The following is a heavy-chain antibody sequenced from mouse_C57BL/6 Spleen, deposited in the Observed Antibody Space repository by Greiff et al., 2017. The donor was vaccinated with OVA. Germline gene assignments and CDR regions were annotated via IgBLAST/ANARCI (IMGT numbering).Heavy chain of an antibody. CDR2: IYPRDGST. Sequence: QVQLQQSGPELVKPGASVKLSCKASGYTFTSYDINWVKQRPGQGLEWIGWIYPRDGSTKYNEKFKGKATLTVDTSSSTAYMELHSLTSEDSAVYFCARSPSYYYGSSYYFDYWGQGTTLTVSS. J-gene: IGHJ2*01. CDR1: GYTFTSYD. D-gene: IGHD1-1*01. V-gene: IGHV1-85*01. CDR3: ARSPSYYYGSSYYFDY.